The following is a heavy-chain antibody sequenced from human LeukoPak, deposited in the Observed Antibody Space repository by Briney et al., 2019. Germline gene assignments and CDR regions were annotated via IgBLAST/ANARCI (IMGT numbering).Heavy chain of an antibody. Sequence: PSETLPLTCSVSGGSISGLYWSWIRQPAGKGLEWIGRIYNSDNTNYNPSLKSRVTMSIVTSKNQISLELSSVTAADTAVYYCARGPYGSGSYGVDNWGQGILVTVSS. D-gene: IGHD3-10*01. CDR2: IYNSDNT. CDR3: ARGPYGSGSYGVDN. CDR1: GGSISGLY. V-gene: IGHV4-4*07. J-gene: IGHJ4*02.